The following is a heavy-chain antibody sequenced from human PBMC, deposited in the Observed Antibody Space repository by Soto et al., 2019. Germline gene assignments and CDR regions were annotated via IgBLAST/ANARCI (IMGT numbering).Heavy chain of an antibody. CDR2: IKSKTDGGTT. CDR3: TTERWELQHYYYYGMDV. J-gene: IGHJ6*02. D-gene: IGHD1-26*01. CDR1: GFTFSNAW. V-gene: IGHV3-15*01. Sequence: GGSLRLSCAASGFTFSNAWMSWVRQAPGKGLEWVGRIKSKTDGGTTDYAAPVKGRFTISRDDSKNTLYLQMNSLKTEDTAVYYCTTERWELQHYYYYGMDVWGQGTTVTV.